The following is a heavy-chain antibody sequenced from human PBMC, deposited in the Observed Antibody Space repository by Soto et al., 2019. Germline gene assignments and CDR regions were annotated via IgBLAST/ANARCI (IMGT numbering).Heavy chain of an antibody. CDR2: IYSTGKT. CDR1: GGSVSRSDYY. D-gene: IGHD3-22*01. Sequence: QVQLQESGPGLVKPSQTLSLPCTLSGGSVSRSDYYWSWIRQPPGKGLEWIGYIYSTGKTYYIPSLRSRLTISLDSPSIQFSLTLTSLTATDTAVYYCASGYYDSSAYYVGSPIFDYWGQGTLVTVSS. CDR3: ASGYYDSSAYYVGSPIFDY. J-gene: IGHJ4*02. V-gene: IGHV4-30-4*01.